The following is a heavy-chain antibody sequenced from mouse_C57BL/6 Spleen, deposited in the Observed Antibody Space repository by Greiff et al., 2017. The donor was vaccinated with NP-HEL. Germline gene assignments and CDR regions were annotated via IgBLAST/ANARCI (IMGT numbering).Heavy chain of an antibody. CDR2: IDPSDSET. CDR3: ARSPNRTGVGGYAMDY. D-gene: IGHD1-1*01. CDR1: GYTFTSYW. J-gene: IGHJ4*01. Sequence: QQSGAELVRPGSSVKLSCKASGYTFTSYWMHWVKQRPIQGLEWIGNIDPSDSETHYNQKFKDKATLTVEKSSSTAYMQRSSLTSEDAAGYDCARSPNRTGVGGYAMDYWGQGTSVTVSS. V-gene: IGHV1-52*01.